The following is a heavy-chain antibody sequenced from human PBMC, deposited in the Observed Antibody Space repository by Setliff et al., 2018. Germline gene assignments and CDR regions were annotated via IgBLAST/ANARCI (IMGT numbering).Heavy chain of an antibody. Sequence: GGSLRLSCAASGFTFSTYRMHWVRQAPGKGLEWVAVIWDDGVKKYHADSVEGRFTISRDNSKNTLYLQMNSLRPEDTAVYYCARTCSGSGCYAGLESWGQGTPVTVSS. V-gene: IGHV3-33*08. D-gene: IGHD2-15*01. J-gene: IGHJ4*02. CDR2: IWDDGVKK. CDR3: ARTCSGSGCYAGLES. CDR1: GFTFSTYR.